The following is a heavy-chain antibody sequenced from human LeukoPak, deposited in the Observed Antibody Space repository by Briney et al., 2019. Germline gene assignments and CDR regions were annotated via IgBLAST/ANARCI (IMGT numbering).Heavy chain of an antibody. V-gene: IGHV5-51*01. D-gene: IGHD2-15*01. CDR2: IYPGDSDT. CDR1: EYSFNTYW. J-gene: IGHJ3*02. CDR3: ASRSQTGAFDI. Sequence: GESLKISCKGSEYSFNTYWIGWVRQMPGKGLEWMGIIYPGDSDTRYSPSFQGQVTISADKSITTAYLQWSSLKASDTAMYYCASRSQTGAFDIWGQGTLVTVSS.